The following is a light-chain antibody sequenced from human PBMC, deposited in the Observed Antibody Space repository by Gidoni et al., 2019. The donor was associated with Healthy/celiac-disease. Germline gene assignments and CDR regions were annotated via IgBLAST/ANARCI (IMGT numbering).Light chain of an antibody. CDR1: QSISSY. J-gene: IGKJ2*01. CDR3: QQSYSTPYT. CDR2: AAS. V-gene: IGKV1-39*01. Sequence: DIQMTQSPSSRSASVGDRVTITCRASQSISSYLNWYQQKPGKAPKLLIYAASSLQSGVPSRFSGSGSGTDFTLTISILQPEDFATYYCQQSYSTPYTFGQGTKLEIK.